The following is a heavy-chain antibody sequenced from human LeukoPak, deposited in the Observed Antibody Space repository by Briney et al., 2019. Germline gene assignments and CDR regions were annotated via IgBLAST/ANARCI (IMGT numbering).Heavy chain of an antibody. V-gene: IGHV3-21*01. D-gene: IGHD2-2*01. Sequence: GGSLRLSCAASGFTFSSYSMNWVRQAPGKGLEWVSSISSSSSYIYCADSVKGRFTISRDNAKNSLYLQMNSLRAEDTAVYYCARVGYCSSTSCYGDDYWGQGTLVTVSS. J-gene: IGHJ4*02. CDR1: GFTFSSYS. CDR2: ISSSSSYI. CDR3: ARVGYCSSTSCYGDDY.